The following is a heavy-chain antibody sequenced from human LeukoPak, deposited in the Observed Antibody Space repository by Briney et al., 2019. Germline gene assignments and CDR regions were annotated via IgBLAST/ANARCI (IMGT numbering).Heavy chain of an antibody. CDR2: MNPDSGDT. CDR3: ARGLGTYDSSELTWPMISF. V-gene: IGHV1-8*01. CDR1: GYTFTTYE. Sequence: ASVKVSCKASGYTFTTYEINWVRQATGQGLEWMGWMNPDSGDTAYAQKFQGRITMTRSTSTSTAYMELSSLRSEDTAVYYCARGLGTYDSSELTWPMISFWGQGTVVTVSS. J-gene: IGHJ4*02. D-gene: IGHD3-22*01.